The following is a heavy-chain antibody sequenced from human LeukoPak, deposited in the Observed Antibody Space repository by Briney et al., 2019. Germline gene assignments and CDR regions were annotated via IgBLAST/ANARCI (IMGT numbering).Heavy chain of an antibody. CDR1: GFTFSSYW. CDR3: ARGWGRF. D-gene: IGHD3-16*01. V-gene: IGHV3-7*01. Sequence: GGSLRLSCVASGFTFSSYWMSWVRQAPGKGLEWVANIKQDGSEKYYVDSVKGRFTISRDNAKNSLYLQMNSLRAEDTAVYYCARGWGRFWGQGTLVTVSS. CDR2: IKQDGSEK. J-gene: IGHJ4*02.